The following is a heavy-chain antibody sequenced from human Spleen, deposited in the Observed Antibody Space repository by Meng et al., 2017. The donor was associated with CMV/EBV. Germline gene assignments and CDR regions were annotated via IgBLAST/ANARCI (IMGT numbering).Heavy chain of an antibody. Sequence: GGSLRLSCAASGFTFDDYGMSWVRQAPGKGLEWVSGINWNGGSTGYADSVKGRFTISRDNAKNSLYLQINSLRAEDTALYYCARDCRDIVVVPAAPRYYYYYYGMDVWGQGTTVTVSS. CDR1: GFTFDDYG. J-gene: IGHJ6*02. CDR2: INWNGGST. V-gene: IGHV3-20*04. D-gene: IGHD2-2*01. CDR3: ARDCRDIVVVPAAPRYYYYYYGMDV.